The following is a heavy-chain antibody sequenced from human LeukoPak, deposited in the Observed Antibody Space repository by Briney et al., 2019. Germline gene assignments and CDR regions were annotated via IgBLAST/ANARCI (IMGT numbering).Heavy chain of an antibody. D-gene: IGHD1-20*01. CDR1: GYTFTGYY. CDR2: INPNSGGT. CDR3: ARGVTGSDQSYYYYYYMDV. J-gene: IGHJ6*03. Sequence: ASVKVSCKASGYTFTGYYMHWVRQAPGQGLEWMGWINPNSGGTNYAQKFQGRVTMTRDTSISTAYMELSRLRSDDTAVYYCARGVTGSDQSYYYYYYMDVWGKGTTVTVSS. V-gene: IGHV1-2*02.